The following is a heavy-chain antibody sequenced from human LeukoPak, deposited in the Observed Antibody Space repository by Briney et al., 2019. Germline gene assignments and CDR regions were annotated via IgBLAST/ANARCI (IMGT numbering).Heavy chain of an antibody. V-gene: IGHV1-8*02. Sequence: ASVKVSCKASGYTFTSYGISWVRQAPGQGLEWMGWMNPNSGNTGYAQKFQGRVTMTRNTSISTAYMELSSLRSEDTAVYYCARGMYYYGSGSDYWGQGTLVTVSS. D-gene: IGHD3-10*01. CDR2: MNPNSGNT. J-gene: IGHJ4*02. CDR1: GYTFTSYG. CDR3: ARGMYYYGSGSDY.